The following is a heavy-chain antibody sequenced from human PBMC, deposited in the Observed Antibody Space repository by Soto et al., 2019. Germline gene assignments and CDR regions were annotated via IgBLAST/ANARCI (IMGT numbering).Heavy chain of an antibody. V-gene: IGHV1-69*02. CDR1: GGTFSSYT. CDR2: IIPILGIA. Sequence: QVQLVQSGAEVKKPGSSVKVSCKASGGTFSSYTISWVRQAPGQGLEWIGRIIPILGIANYAQKFQGRVTITADKSTSTAYMELSSLRSEDTAVYYCVRVDGGTTRVGGMDVWGQGTTVTVSS. D-gene: IGHD1-1*01. CDR3: VRVDGGTTRVGGMDV. J-gene: IGHJ6*02.